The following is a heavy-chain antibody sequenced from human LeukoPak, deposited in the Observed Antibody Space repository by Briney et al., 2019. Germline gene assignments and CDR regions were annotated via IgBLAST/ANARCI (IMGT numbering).Heavy chain of an antibody. J-gene: IGHJ3*01. CDR1: GDTFSSYA. Sequence: SSVKASCKASGDTFSSYAISWLRQAPGQGLEWMGGIIPILGTTNYAQKFQGRVTITADESTSTLYMELRSLRSEDTAIYYCARDDYYDSSAYRENPFDVWGQGTMVTVSS. CDR3: ARDDYYDSSAYRENPFDV. D-gene: IGHD3-22*01. V-gene: IGHV1-69*01. CDR2: IIPILGTT.